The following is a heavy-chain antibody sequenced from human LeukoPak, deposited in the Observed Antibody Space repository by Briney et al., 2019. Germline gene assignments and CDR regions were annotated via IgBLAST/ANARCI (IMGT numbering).Heavy chain of an antibody. CDR2: ISSSSSTI. CDR1: GFTFSSYT. V-gene: IGHV3-48*01. CDR3: ARDFLSSVSPY. J-gene: IGHJ4*02. D-gene: IGHD3-22*01. Sequence: PGGSLRLSCAASGFTFSSYTMNWVRQAPGKGLEWVSYISSSSSTIYFADSVKGRFTISRDNARNSLSLQMNSLRAEDTAVYYCARDFLSSVSPYWGQGTLVTVSS.